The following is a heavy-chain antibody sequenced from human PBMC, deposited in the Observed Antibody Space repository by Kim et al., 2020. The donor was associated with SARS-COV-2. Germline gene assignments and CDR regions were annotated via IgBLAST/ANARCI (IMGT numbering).Heavy chain of an antibody. CDR3: ARVPTGGEKYFDY. CDR2: IRSSGITK. Sequence: GGSLRLSCAASGFTFSSYEMNWVRQAPGKGLEWVSYIRSSGITKYYADSVKGRFTISRDNAKNSLYLQMNSLRAEDTAVYYCARVPTGGEKYFDYWGQGTLVTLSS. D-gene: IGHD4-17*01. V-gene: IGHV3-48*03. J-gene: IGHJ4*02. CDR1: GFTFSSYE.